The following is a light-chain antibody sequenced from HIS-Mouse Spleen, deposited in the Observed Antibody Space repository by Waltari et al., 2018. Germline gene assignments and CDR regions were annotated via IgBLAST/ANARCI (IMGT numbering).Light chain of an antibody. CDR1: SSDVGSYTL. V-gene: IGLV2-23*01. J-gene: IGLJ1*01. CDR2: EGS. CDR3: CSYAGSSKV. Sequence: QSALTQPASVSGSPGQSITISCTGTSSDVGSYTLFSWYQQHPGKAPKLMIYEGSKRPSGVSNRFSGSKSGNTASLTISGLQAEDEADYYCCSYAGSSKVFGTGTKVTVL.